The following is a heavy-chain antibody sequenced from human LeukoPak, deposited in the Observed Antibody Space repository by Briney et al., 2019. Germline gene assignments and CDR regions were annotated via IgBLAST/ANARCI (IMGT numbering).Heavy chain of an antibody. CDR1: GFTFSSYG. V-gene: IGHV3-33*01. Sequence: PGRSLRLSCAASGFTFSSYGMHWVRQAPGKGLEWVAVIWYDGSNKYYADSVKGRFTISRDNSKNTQYLQMNSLRAEDTALYYCARDIGLDYYDSSGYYNFDYWGQGTLVTVSS. CDR3: ARDIGLDYYDSSGYYNFDY. D-gene: IGHD3-22*01. CDR2: IWYDGSNK. J-gene: IGHJ4*02.